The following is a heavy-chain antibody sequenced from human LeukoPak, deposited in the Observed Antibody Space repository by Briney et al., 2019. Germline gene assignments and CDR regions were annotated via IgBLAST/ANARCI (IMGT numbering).Heavy chain of an antibody. V-gene: IGHV4-4*07. D-gene: IGHD2-15*01. CDR1: GGSISGYY. CDR3: AREGRSSTPGY. CDR2: ISGSGST. Sequence: SETLSLTCAVSGGSISGYYWSWIRQPAGKGLEWMGRISGSGSTDYDPSLKSRVTMPVDTSKNQFSLKLNSVTAADTAVYYCAREGRSSTPGYWGQGTLVTVSS. J-gene: IGHJ4*02.